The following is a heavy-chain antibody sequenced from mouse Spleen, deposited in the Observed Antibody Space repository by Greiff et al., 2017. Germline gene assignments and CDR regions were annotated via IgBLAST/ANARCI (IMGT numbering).Heavy chain of an antibody. CDR2: IYPGDGDT. J-gene: IGHJ2*01. V-gene: IGHV1-82*01. Sequence: VQLQQSGPELVKPGASVKISCKASGYAFSSSWMNWVKQRPGKGLEWIGRIYPGDGDTNYNGKFKGKATLTADKSSSTAYMQLSSLTSEDSAVYFCARSIITTVVATDDYWGQGTTLTVSS. D-gene: IGHD1-1*01. CDR3: ARSIITTVVATDDY. CDR1: GYAFSSSW.